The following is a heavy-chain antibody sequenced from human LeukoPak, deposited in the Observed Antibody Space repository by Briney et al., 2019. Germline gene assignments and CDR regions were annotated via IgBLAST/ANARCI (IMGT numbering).Heavy chain of an antibody. J-gene: IGHJ4*02. CDR3: AKDISSSWYGDYFDY. CDR1: GFTFSSYG. D-gene: IGHD6-13*01. V-gene: IGHV3-30*02. Sequence: PGGSLRLSCAASGFTFSSYGMHWVRQAPGKGLEWVAFIRYDGSNKYYADSVKGRFTISRDNSKNTLYLQMNSLRAEDTAVYYCAKDISSSWYGDYFDYWGQATLVTVSS. CDR2: IRYDGSNK.